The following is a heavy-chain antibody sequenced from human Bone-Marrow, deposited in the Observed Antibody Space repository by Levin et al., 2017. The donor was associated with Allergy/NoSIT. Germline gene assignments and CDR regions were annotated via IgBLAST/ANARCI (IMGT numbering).Heavy chain of an antibody. Sequence: SGPTLVKPTQTLTLTCTFSGFSLTTSGVGVVWFRQPPGKALEWLAVSYWNGDQRYSPSLQSRLTVTKDTSKNQVVLTMTNIDPVDTATYYCAHRHDSYDYAGLDLWGQGTTVTVSS. CDR3: AHRHDSYDYAGLDL. D-gene: IGHD2-2*01. CDR1: GFSLTTSGVG. J-gene: IGHJ6*02. CDR2: SYWNGDQ. V-gene: IGHV2-5*01.